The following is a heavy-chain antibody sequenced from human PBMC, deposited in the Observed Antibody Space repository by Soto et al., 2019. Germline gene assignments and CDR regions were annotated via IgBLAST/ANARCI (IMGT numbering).Heavy chain of an antibody. V-gene: IGHV1-46*01. CDR1: GYTFTSYY. CDR2: INPSGGIT. Sequence: GASVKVSCKASGYTFTSYYMHWVRQAPGQGLEWMGIINPSGGITSYAQKYQGRVTMTRDTSTSTVNIEMSSLRSEDTAVYYCARVRASWFGELLSHYYYGMDVWGQGTTVTVSS. J-gene: IGHJ6*02. D-gene: IGHD3-10*01. CDR3: ARVRASWFGELLSHYYYGMDV.